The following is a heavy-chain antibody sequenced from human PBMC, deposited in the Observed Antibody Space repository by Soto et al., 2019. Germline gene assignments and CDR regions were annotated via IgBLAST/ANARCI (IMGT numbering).Heavy chain of an antibody. J-gene: IGHJ4*02. CDR1: GGSISSYY. CDR2: IYYSGST. D-gene: IGHD3-9*01. Sequence: QVQLQESGPGLVKPSETLSLTCTVSGGSISSYYWSWIRQPPGKGLEWIGYIYYSGSTNYNPSLKSRVTISVDTSKNQFSLKLSSVTAADTAVYYCTRHNGVPLGLVITPFGYWGQGTLVTVSS. CDR3: TRHNGVPLGLVITPFGY. V-gene: IGHV4-59*08.